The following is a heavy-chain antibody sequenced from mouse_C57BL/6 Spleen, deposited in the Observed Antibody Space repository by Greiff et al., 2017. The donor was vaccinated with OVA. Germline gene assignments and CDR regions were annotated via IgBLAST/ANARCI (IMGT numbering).Heavy chain of an antibody. J-gene: IGHJ2*01. V-gene: IGHV1-69*01. CDR1: GYTFTSYW. Sequence: QVQLQQPGAELVMPGASVKLSCKASGYTFTSYWMHWVKQRPGQGLEWIGEIDPSDSYTNYNQKFKGKSTLTVDKSSSTAYMQLSSLTSEDSAVYYCARPAQVPYYFDDWGQGTTLTVSS. CDR3: ARPAQVPYYFDD. D-gene: IGHD3-2*02. CDR2: IDPSDSYT.